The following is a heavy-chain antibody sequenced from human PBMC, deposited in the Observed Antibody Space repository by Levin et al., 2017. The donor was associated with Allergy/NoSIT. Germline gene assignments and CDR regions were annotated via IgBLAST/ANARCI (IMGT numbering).Heavy chain of an antibody. V-gene: IGHV5-51*01. Sequence: KVSCQGSGYTFTSYWINWVRQMPGKGLEWMGTIFPSDSETRYSPSFQGQVTISVDKSINTAYLQWNNPKASDTAMYYCGRQSGDDGFDVWGQGTVITVSS. D-gene: IGHD7-27*01. CDR2: IFPSDSET. J-gene: IGHJ3*01. CDR1: GYTFTSYW. CDR3: GRQSGDDGFDV.